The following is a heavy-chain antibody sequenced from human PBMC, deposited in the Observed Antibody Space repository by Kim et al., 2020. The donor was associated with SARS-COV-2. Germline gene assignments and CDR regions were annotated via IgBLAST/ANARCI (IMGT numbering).Heavy chain of an antibody. Sequence: SETLSLTCTVSGGSISSGSYYWSWIRQPAGKGLEWIGRIYTSGSTNYNPSLKSRVTISVDTSKNQFSLKLSSVTAADTAVYYCARVVRTSGWLGGWAFDIWGQGTMVTVSS. D-gene: IGHD6-19*01. J-gene: IGHJ3*02. CDR3: ARVVRTSGWLGGWAFDI. V-gene: IGHV4-61*02. CDR2: IYTSGST. CDR1: GGSISSGSYY.